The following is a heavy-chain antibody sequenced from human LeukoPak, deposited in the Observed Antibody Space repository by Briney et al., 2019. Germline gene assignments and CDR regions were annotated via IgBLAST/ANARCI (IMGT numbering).Heavy chain of an antibody. CDR3: ARGGRNNQSKYRFSNWFDP. J-gene: IGHJ5*02. V-gene: IGHV4-34*01. Sequence: SETLSLTCAVYGGSFSGYYWSWIRQPPGKGLEWIGEINHSGSTNYNPSLKSRVTISVDTSKNQFSLKLSSVTAADTAVYYCARGGRNNQSKYRFSNWFDPWGQGTLVTVSS. D-gene: IGHD1-14*01. CDR2: INHSGST. CDR1: GGSFSGYY.